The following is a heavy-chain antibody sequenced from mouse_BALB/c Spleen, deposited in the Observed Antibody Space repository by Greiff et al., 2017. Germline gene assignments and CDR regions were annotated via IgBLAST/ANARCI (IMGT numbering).Heavy chain of an antibody. CDR3: ARSPAGTLFAY. J-gene: IGHJ3*01. CDR1: GYSITSDYA. Sequence: VQLKESGPGLVKPSQSLSLTCTVTGYSITSDYAWNWIRQFPGNKLEWMGYISYSGSTSYNPSLKSRISITRDTSKNQFFLQLNSVTTEDTATYYCARSPAGTLFAYWGQGTLVTVSA. V-gene: IGHV3-2*02. CDR2: ISYSGST. D-gene: IGHD4-1*01.